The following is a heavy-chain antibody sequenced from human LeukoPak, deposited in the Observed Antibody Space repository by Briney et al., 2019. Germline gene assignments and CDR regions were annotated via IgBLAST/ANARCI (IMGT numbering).Heavy chain of an antibody. CDR1: GGTFSSYA. Sequence: ASVKVSCKASGGTFSSYAISWVRQAPGQGLEWMGWINPNSGGTNYAQKFQGRVTMTRDTSISTAYMELSRLRSDDTAVYYCARSYGSGTPFDYWGQGTLVTVSS. V-gene: IGHV1-2*02. D-gene: IGHD3-10*01. J-gene: IGHJ4*02. CDR2: INPNSGGT. CDR3: ARSYGSGTPFDY.